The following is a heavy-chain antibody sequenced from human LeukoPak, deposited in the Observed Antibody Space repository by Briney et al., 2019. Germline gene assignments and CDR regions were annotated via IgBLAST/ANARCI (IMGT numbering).Heavy chain of an antibody. CDR2: IYHSGST. D-gene: IGHD1-26*01. Sequence: SETLSLTCTVSGYSISSGYYWGWIRQPPGKGLEWIGSIYHSGSTYYNPSLKSRVTISVDTSKNQFSLKLSSVTAADTAVYYCARDPRWELPSYFDYWGQGTLVTVSS. V-gene: IGHV4-38-2*02. CDR1: GYSISSGYY. CDR3: ARDPRWELPSYFDY. J-gene: IGHJ4*02.